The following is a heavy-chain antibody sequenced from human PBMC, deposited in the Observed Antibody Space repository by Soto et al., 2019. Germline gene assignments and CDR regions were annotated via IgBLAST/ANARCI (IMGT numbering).Heavy chain of an antibody. CDR2: IWYDGSNK. CDR3: ARDQVSGYSYLPGMEV. V-gene: IGHV3-33*01. CDR1: GFTFSSYG. J-gene: IGHJ6*02. Sequence: PGGSLRLSCAASGFTFSSYGMHWVRPAPGTGLEWVAVIWYDGSNKYYADSVKGRFTTSRDNSKNTLYLQMNSLRAEDTAVYYCARDQVSGYSYLPGMEVWGQGTTVTVS. D-gene: IGHD5-18*01.